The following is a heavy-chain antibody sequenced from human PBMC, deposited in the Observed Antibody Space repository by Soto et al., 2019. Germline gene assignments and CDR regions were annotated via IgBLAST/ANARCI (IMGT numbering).Heavy chain of an antibody. Sequence: GGSLRLSCAASGFTFSSYAMSWVRQAPGKGLEWVSVISGSGGSTDYADSVKGRFTISRDNSKNTLYLQMNSLRAEDTAVYYCAKDLESYYYGSGSYSPLDYWGQGALVTVSS. D-gene: IGHD3-10*01. J-gene: IGHJ4*02. V-gene: IGHV3-23*01. CDR1: GFTFSSYA. CDR3: AKDLESYYYGSGSYSPLDY. CDR2: ISGSGGST.